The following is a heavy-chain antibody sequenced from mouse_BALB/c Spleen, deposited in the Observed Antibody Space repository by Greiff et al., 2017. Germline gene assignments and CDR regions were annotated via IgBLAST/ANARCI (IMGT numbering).Heavy chain of an antibody. CDR2: ISSGGST. V-gene: IGHV5-6-5*01. CDR1: GFTFSSYA. CDR3: ARGIHDGYYEFAY. Sequence: DVMLVESGGGLVKPGGSLTLSCAASGFTFSSYAMSWVRQTPAKRLEWVASISSGGSTYYPDSVKGRFTISRDNARNILYLQMSSLRSEDTAMYYCARGIHDGYYEFAYWGQGTLVTVSA. D-gene: IGHD2-3*01. J-gene: IGHJ3*01.